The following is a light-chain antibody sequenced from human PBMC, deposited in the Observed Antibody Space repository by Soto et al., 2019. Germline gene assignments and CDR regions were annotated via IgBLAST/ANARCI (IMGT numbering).Light chain of an antibody. J-gene: IGKJ4*01. CDR3: QQRSSWPLT. Sequence: EIVLTQSPATLSLSPGERATLSCRASHSVSSYLAWYQHKPGQAPRLLIYDASNRATGIPARFSGSGSGRDFSLTISSLEPEGFEVYYGQQRSSWPLTFGGGTKVEIK. CDR1: HSVSSY. V-gene: IGKV3-11*02. CDR2: DAS.